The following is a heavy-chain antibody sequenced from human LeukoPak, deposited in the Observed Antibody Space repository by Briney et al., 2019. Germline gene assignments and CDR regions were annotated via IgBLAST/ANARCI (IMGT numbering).Heavy chain of an antibody. CDR1: GFTFSSYS. Sequence: GGSLRLSCAASGFTFSSYSMNWVRQAPGKGLEWVSYISGSSSTIYYADSVKGRFTISRDNAKNSLYLQMSSLRAEDTAVYYCARVPGGSYSFDYWGQGTLVTVSS. J-gene: IGHJ4*02. D-gene: IGHD1-26*01. V-gene: IGHV3-48*01. CDR2: ISGSSSTI. CDR3: ARVPGGSYSFDY.